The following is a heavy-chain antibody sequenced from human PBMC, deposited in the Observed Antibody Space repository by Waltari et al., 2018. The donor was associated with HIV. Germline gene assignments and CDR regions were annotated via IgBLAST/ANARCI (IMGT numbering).Heavy chain of an antibody. CDR1: GYTFTSYA. D-gene: IGHD3-22*01. J-gene: IGHJ4*02. CDR3: ARTRGDYYDSSGIFDY. Sequence: QVQLVRSGSELKKPGASVEVSCKASGYTFTSYAMNWVRRAPGHGLEWMGWINTNTGNPTYAQGFTGRFVFSLDTSVSTAYLQISSLKAEDTAVYYCARTRGDYYDSSGIFDYWGQGTLVTVSS. V-gene: IGHV7-4-1*02. CDR2: INTNTGNP.